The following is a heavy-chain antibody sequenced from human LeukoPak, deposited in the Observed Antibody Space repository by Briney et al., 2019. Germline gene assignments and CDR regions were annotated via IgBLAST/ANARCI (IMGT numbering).Heavy chain of an antibody. D-gene: IGHD1-26*01. J-gene: IGHJ4*02. Sequence: PGGSLRLSCAASGFTFSSYGMYWVRQAPGKGLEWVAFIRSDGTNKYYADSVRGRFTISRDNSKNTLYLQMNSLRAEDTAVYYCARGGGGSYYGYRSVLDYWGQGTLVTVSS. CDR1: GFTFSSYG. CDR3: ARGGGGSYYGYRSVLDY. V-gene: IGHV3-30*02. CDR2: IRSDGTNK.